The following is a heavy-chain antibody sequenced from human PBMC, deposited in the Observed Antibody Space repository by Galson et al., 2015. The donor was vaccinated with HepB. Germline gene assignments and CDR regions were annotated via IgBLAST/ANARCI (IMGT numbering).Heavy chain of an antibody. CDR1: GFTFTSYG. CDR2: IWYDGSNK. J-gene: IGHJ4*02. Sequence: SLRVSCEASGFTFTSYGMHWVRQAPGKGLEWVGGIWYDGSNKYYAESVKGRFTITRDNSKNTLYMQMNSQRAEVKAVYYCARYETGQTLSGPDFDFWGQGTLVTVSS. D-gene: IGHD2-15*01. CDR3: ARYETGQTLSGPDFDF. V-gene: IGHV3-33*01.